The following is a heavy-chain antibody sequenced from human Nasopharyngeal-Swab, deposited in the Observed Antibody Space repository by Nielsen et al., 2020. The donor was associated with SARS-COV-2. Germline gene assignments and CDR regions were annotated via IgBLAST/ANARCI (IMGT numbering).Heavy chain of an antibody. Sequence: GESLKISCATSGFTFSVYAMNFFLPSPWPLLAWVAVISGAGDTTHYADSVEGRFYVSRDNSKSTVDLQMDSLRAEDTAVYYCARDSPRRGKNDYWGQGTLVTVSS. CDR1: GFTFSVYA. CDR2: ISGAGDTT. V-gene: IGHV3-23*03. J-gene: IGHJ4*02. CDR3: ARDSPRRGKNDY.